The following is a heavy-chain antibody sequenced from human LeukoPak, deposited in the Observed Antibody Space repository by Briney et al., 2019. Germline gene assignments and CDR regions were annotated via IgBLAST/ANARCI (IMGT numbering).Heavy chain of an antibody. J-gene: IGHJ6*03. Sequence: ASVKVSCKASGYTFTSYGISWVRQAPGQGLEWMGWISAYNGNTDYAQNLQGRVTMTTDTSTSTAYMELRSLRSDDTAVYYCARDLGYYGSGAYARDYYHYMAVWGKGTRVSVSS. D-gene: IGHD3-10*01. V-gene: IGHV1-18*01. CDR1: GYTFTSYG. CDR3: ARDLGYYGSGAYARDYYHYMAV. CDR2: ISAYNGNT.